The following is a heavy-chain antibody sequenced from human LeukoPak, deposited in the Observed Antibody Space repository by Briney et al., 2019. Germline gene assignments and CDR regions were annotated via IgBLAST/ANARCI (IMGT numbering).Heavy chain of an antibody. CDR3: ARRGYESSGPKYYFDH. J-gene: IGHJ4*02. V-gene: IGHV3-23*01. Sequence: GGSLRLSCAASGFTLSDYPMTWVRQAPGKGLQWVSLFDRGSLDTYYADSVRGRFTVSRDSDKNTLYLQMNSLRAEDTAVYYCARRGYESSGPKYYFDHWGQGILVTVSS. CDR2: FDRGSLDT. CDR1: GFTLSDYP. D-gene: IGHD3-22*01.